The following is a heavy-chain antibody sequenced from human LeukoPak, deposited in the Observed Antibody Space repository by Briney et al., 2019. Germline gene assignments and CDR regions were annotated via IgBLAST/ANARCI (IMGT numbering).Heavy chain of an antibody. CDR1: GFTVSSNY. CDR3: ARDWGYYYYYGMDV. J-gene: IGHJ6*02. CDR2: IKQGGSEI. Sequence: GGSLRLSCAASGFTVSSNYMSWVRQAPGKGLEWVANIKQGGSEIYYVDSVKGRFTISRDNAKNSLYLQMNSLRAEDTAVYYCARDWGYYYYYGMDVWGQGTTVTVSS. D-gene: IGHD3-16*01. V-gene: IGHV3-7*01.